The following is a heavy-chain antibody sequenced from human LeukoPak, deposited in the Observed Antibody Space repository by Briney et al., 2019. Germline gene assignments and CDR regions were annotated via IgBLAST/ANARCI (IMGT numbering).Heavy chain of an antibody. Sequence: SETLSLTCTVSGGSISSDSYYWAWIRQPPGKGLEWIASIYYSGSTYYNPSLKSRVTISVDTSRNQFSLKLNSVAAADTAVYYCAREPFYGPLDYWGQGTLVTVSS. CDR3: AREPFYGPLDY. CDR2: IYYSGST. V-gene: IGHV4-39*07. CDR1: GGSISSDSYY. D-gene: IGHD3-10*01. J-gene: IGHJ4*02.